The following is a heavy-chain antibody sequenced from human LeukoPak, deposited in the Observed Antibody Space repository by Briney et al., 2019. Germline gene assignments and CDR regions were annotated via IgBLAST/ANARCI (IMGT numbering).Heavy chain of an antibody. V-gene: IGHV1-8*03. CDR2: MNPNSGNT. Sequence: ASVKVSCKASGYTFTSYDINWVRQATGQGLEWMGWMNPNSGNTGYAQKFQGRVTITRNTSISTAYMELSSLRSEDTAVYYCARPRGWYNAFDIWGQGTMVTVSS. CDR3: ARPRGWYNAFDI. J-gene: IGHJ3*02. D-gene: IGHD6-19*01. CDR1: GYTFTSYD.